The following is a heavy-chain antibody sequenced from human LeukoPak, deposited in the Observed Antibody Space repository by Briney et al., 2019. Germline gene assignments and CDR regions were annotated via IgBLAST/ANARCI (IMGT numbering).Heavy chain of an antibody. D-gene: IGHD6-13*01. Sequence: GGSLRLSCAASGFTISSDSMHWIRQAPGKGLEYVSAIGYGGDTYYANSVKGRFTISRDISKNTLYLQVGSLRAEDTAVYYCARVVSGQLEKNFDYWGQGTLVTVSS. CDR1: GFTISSDS. J-gene: IGHJ4*02. V-gene: IGHV3-64*01. CDR2: IGYGGDT. CDR3: ARVVSGQLEKNFDY.